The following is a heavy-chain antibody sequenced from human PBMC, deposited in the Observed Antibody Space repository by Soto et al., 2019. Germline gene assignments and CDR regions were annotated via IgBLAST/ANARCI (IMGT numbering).Heavy chain of an antibody. V-gene: IGHV1-3*01. J-gene: IGHJ2*01. D-gene: IGHD3-9*01. Sequence: ASVKVSCKASGYTFTSYAMHWVRQAPGQRLEWMGWINAGNGNTKYSQKFQGRVTVTRDTSASTAYMELSSLRSEDTAVYYCARDYGLRYFDWLLRKDWYFDLWGRGTLVTVSS. CDR2: INAGNGNT. CDR1: GYTFTSYA. CDR3: ARDYGLRYFDWLLRKDWYFDL.